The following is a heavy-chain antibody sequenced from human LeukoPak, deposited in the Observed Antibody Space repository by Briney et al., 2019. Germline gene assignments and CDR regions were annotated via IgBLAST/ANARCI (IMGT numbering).Heavy chain of an antibody. D-gene: IGHD3-22*01. CDR3: AKVSYYDSSGYYSSGDY. CDR2: IGSSRSST. V-gene: IGHV3-48*01. CDR1: GFTFSDYS. Sequence: GGSLRLSCTVSGFTFSDYSMNWVRQAPGEGLEWVSYIGSSRSSTYYADSVKGRFTVSRDNAKNSLYLQMNSLRAEDTAVYYCAKVSYYDSSGYYSSGDYWGQGTLVTVSS. J-gene: IGHJ4*02.